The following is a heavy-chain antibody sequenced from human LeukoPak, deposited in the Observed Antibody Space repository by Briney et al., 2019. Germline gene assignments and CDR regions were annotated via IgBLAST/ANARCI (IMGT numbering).Heavy chain of an antibody. V-gene: IGHV3-30*18. J-gene: IGHJ4*02. D-gene: IGHD4-23*01. CDR2: ISYDGSNK. Sequence: PGRSLRLSCAASGFTFSSYGMHWVRQAPGKGLEWVAVISYDGSNKYYADSVKGRFTISRDNSKNTLYLQMNSLRAEDTAVYYCAKGLPWTTVVRDYFDYWGQGTLVTVSS. CDR3: AKGLPWTTVVRDYFDY. CDR1: GFTFSSYG.